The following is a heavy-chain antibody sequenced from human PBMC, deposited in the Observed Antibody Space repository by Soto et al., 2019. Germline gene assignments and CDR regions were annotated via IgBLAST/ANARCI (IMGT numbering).Heavy chain of an antibody. V-gene: IGHV3-30-3*01. Sequence: QVQLVESGGGVVQPGRSLRLSCAASGFTFSSYAMHWVRQAPGKGLEWVAVISYDGSNKYYADSVKGRFTISRDNSKNTRYLQMNSLRAEDTAVYYCARDRRYCISTSCTGAFDYWGQGTLVTVSS. J-gene: IGHJ4*02. CDR1: GFTFSSYA. CDR2: ISYDGSNK. D-gene: IGHD2-2*01. CDR3: ARDRRYCISTSCTGAFDY.